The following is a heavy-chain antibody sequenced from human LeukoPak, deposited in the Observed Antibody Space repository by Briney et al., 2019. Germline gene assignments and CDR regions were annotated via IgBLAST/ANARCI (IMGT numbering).Heavy chain of an antibody. CDR1: GGSFSGYY. CDR2: INHSGST. Sequence: SETLSLTCAAYGGSFSGYYWSWIRQPPGKGLEWIGEINHSGSTNYNPSLKSRVTISVDTSKNQFSLKLSSATAADTAVYYCARVRAKNCSGGSCYRSGGPRYFDLWGRGTLVTVSS. V-gene: IGHV4-34*01. J-gene: IGHJ2*01. D-gene: IGHD2-15*01. CDR3: ARVRAKNCSGGSCYRSGGPRYFDL.